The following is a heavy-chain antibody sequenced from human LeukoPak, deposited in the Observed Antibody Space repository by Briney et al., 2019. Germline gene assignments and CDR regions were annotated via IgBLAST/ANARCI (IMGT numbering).Heavy chain of an antibody. J-gene: IGHJ3*02. V-gene: IGHV3-53*01. Sequence: PGRSLRLSCAASGFTVSSNYMSWVRQAPGKGLEWVSVIYSGGSTCYADSVKGRFTISRDNSKNTLYLQMNSLRAEDTAVYYCARASGSSGYYYGRLDAFDIWGQGTMVTVSS. CDR1: GFTVSSNY. CDR2: IYSGGST. CDR3: ARASGSSGYYYGRLDAFDI. D-gene: IGHD3-22*01.